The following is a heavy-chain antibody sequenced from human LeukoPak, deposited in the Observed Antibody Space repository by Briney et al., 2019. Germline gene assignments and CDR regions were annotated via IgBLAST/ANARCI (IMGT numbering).Heavy chain of an antibody. Sequence: SQTLSLTCTVSGGSISSGDYYWSWIRQLPGKGLEWIGYIYYSGSTYCNPSLKSRVTISVDTSKNQFSLKLSSVTAADTAVYYCARENIVATNCFDYWGQGTLVTVSS. D-gene: IGHD5-12*01. CDR3: ARENIVATNCFDY. J-gene: IGHJ4*02. CDR2: IYYSGST. V-gene: IGHV4-30-4*01. CDR1: GGSISSGDYY.